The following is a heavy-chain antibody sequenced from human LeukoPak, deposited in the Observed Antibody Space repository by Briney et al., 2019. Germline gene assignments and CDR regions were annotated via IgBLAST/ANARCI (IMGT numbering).Heavy chain of an antibody. CDR3: VCLGLGGLSLD. D-gene: IGHD3-16*01. J-gene: IGHJ4*02. V-gene: IGHV3-74*01. CDR2: VHSDGSGT. Sequence: PGGSLRLSCAASGFTFSRYSMHWVRQAPGKGLVWVSHVHSDGSGTDYADSVKGRFTISRDNAKNTLYLQMNSLRVEDTAVYYCVCLGLGGLSLDWGQGTLVTVSS. CDR1: GFTFSRYS.